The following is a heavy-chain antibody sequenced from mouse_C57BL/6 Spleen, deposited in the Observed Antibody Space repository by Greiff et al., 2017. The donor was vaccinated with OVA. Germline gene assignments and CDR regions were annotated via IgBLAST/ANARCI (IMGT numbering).Heavy chain of an antibody. V-gene: IGHV1-18*01. CDR1: GYTFTDYN. J-gene: IGHJ4*01. CDR3: ARSVITTVVYPHYYAMDY. D-gene: IGHD1-1*01. CDR2: INPNNGGT. Sequence: VQLQQSGPELVKPGASVKIPCKASGYTFTDYNMDWVKQSHGKSLEWIGDINPNNGGTIYNQKFKGKATLTVDKSSSTAYMELRSLTSEDTAVYYCARSVITTVVYPHYYAMDYWGQGTSVTVSS.